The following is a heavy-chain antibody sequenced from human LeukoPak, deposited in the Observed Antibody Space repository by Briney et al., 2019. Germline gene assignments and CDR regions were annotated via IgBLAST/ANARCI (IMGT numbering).Heavy chain of an antibody. CDR1: GGSISTYY. CDR2: INSNGST. Sequence: SETLSLICTVSGGSISTYYWSWIRQPAGKGPEWIGRINSNGSTNYNPSLKSRVSMSVDTSKNHFSLNVSSVTAADTAVYYCARDRLGFRVDVWGEGTTVTVSS. J-gene: IGHJ6*04. V-gene: IGHV4-4*07. CDR3: ARDRLGFRVDV. D-gene: IGHD3-10*01.